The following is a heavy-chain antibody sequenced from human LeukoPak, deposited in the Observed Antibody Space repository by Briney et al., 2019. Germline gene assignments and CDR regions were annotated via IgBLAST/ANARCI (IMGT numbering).Heavy chain of an antibody. J-gene: IGHJ4*02. CDR3: ARGEGEYYYGY. Sequence: PSETLSLTCAVYGGSFSGYYWSWIRQPLGKGLEWIGEINHSGSTNYNPSLKSRVTISVDTSKNQFSLKLSSVTAADTAVYYCARGEGEYYYGYWGQGTQVTVSS. D-gene: IGHD3-10*01. CDR2: INHSGST. V-gene: IGHV4-34*01. CDR1: GGSFSGYY.